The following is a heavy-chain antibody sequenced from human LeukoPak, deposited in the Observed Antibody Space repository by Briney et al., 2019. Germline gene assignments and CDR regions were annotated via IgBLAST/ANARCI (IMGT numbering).Heavy chain of an antibody. CDR2: ISSSSSTI. D-gene: IGHD3-3*01. Sequence: GGSLRLSCAASGFTFNSFGMRWVRQAPGKGLEWGSYISSSSSTIYYADSVRGRFTISRDNAKNSLYLQINSLRADDTAVYYCAKAYYDLGGDYYYYYYMDVWGKGTTVTVSS. CDR3: AKAYYDLGGDYYYYYYMDV. CDR1: GFTFNSFG. V-gene: IGHV3-48*04. J-gene: IGHJ6*03.